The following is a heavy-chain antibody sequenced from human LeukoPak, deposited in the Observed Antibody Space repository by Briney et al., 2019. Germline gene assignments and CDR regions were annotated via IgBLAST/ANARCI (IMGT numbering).Heavy chain of an antibody. CDR2: IYSGGST. CDR1: GFTVSSNY. V-gene: IGHV3-53*01. Sequence: GGSLRLSCAASGFTVSSNYMSWVRQAPGKGLEWVSVIYSGGSTYYADSVKGRFTISRDNSKNTPYLQMNSLRAEDTAVYYCPRIAAAGTIDYWGQGTLVTVSS. CDR3: PRIAAAGTIDY. J-gene: IGHJ4*02. D-gene: IGHD6-13*01.